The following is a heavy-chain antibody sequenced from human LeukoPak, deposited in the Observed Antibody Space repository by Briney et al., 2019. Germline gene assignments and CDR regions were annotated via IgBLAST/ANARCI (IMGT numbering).Heavy chain of an antibody. V-gene: IGHV1-46*03. CDR1: GYTFTSYY. Sequence: GASVKVSCKASGYTFTSYYMHWVRQAPGQGLEWMGIINPSGGSTSYAQKFQGRVTMTRDTSTSTVYMELSSLRSEDTAVYYCTLSGSYHNWFDPWGQGTLVTVSS. CDR3: TLSGSYHNWFDP. J-gene: IGHJ5*02. D-gene: IGHD1-26*01. CDR2: INPSGGST.